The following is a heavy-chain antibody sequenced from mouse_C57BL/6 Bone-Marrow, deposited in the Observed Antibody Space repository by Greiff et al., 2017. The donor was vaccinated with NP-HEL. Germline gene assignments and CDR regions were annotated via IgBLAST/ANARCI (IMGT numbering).Heavy chain of an antibody. Sequence: QVQLKQSGPGLVQPSPSLSIPCTVSGFSLTSYGVHWVRQSPGKGLEWLGGIWSGGSTDYNAAFISRLSISKDNSKSQVFFKMNSLQADDTAIYYCASIVTFDYWGQGTTLTVSS. V-gene: IGHV2-2*01. CDR1: GFSLTSYG. CDR2: IWSGGST. J-gene: IGHJ2*01. CDR3: ASIVTFDY. D-gene: IGHD2-5*01.